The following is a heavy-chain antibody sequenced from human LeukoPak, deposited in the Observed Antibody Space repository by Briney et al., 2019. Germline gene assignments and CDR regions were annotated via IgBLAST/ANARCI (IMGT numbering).Heavy chain of an antibody. CDR2: ISSTGSLM. CDR3: GGEPYGTSSDSLDY. Sequence: GGSLRLSCAASGFTFTDYYLSWIRQAPGKGLEWVAYISSTGSLMYYAHSVKGRFTISRDNAQNLVYLQMNSLRAEDTAVYYCGGEPYGTSSDSLDYWGQGPLVTVSS. D-gene: IGHD6-6*01. V-gene: IGHV3-11*04. J-gene: IGHJ4*02. CDR1: GFTFTDYY.